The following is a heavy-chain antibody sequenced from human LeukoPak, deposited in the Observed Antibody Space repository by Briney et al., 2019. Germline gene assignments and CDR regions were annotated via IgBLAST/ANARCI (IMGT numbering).Heavy chain of an antibody. J-gene: IGHJ4*02. V-gene: IGHV4-59*01. CDR1: GGSITGYY. D-gene: IGHD6-6*01. Sequence: SETLSLTCTVSGGSITGYYWGWIRQPPGKGLEWIGYIYYRGSTNYNPSLKSRVTMSVDTSKKQFSLRLSSVTAADTAVYYCARVASSSSHYFDYWGQGTLVTVSS. CDR3: ARVASSSSHYFDY. CDR2: IYYRGST.